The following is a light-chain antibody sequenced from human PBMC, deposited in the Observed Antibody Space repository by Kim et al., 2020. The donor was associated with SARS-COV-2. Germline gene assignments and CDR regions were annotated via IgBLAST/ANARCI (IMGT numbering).Light chain of an antibody. CDR2: RAS. CDR3: HQYNTWHT. J-gene: IGKJ2*01. CDR1: QSLSGN. Sequence: EIVLTQSPAPLSVSPGERATLSCRASQSLSGNLAWYQQKPGQAPRLLIYRASTRAAGVPDRFSGTGSATDFTLTISSLQSEDFALYYCHQYNTWHTFGQGTKVDIK. V-gene: IGKV3-15*01.